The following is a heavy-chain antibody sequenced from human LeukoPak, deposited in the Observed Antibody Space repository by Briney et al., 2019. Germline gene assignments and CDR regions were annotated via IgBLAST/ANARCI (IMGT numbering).Heavy chain of an antibody. CDR3: ARDAIVGATNFDG. CDR2: ISGSRSYI. J-gene: IGHJ4*02. D-gene: IGHD1-26*01. Sequence: GGSLRLSCAASGFTFSTYYMNWVRQAPGKGLEWVSSISGSRSYIYYADSVKGRFTISRDNAKNSLYLQMNGLRADDTAVYYCARDAIVGATNFDGWGQGTLVTVSS. V-gene: IGHV3-21*01. CDR1: GFTFSTYY.